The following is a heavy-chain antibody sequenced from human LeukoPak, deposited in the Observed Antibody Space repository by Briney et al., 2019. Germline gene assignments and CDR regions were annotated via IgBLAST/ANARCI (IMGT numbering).Heavy chain of an antibody. CDR1: GYTFTSYD. J-gene: IGHJ5*02. CDR2: MNPNSGNT. Sequence: GASVKVSCKASGYTFTSYDINWVRQATGQGLEWMGWMNPNSGNTGYAQKFQGRVTMTRNTSISTAYMELSSLRSEDTAVYFCAREHSRGWGIRFDPWGRGTLVTVSS. CDR3: AREHSRGWGIRFDP. V-gene: IGHV1-8*01. D-gene: IGHD6-19*01.